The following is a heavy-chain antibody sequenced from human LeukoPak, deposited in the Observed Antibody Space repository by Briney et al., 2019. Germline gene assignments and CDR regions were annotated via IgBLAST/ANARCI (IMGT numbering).Heavy chain of an antibody. CDR1: GFTFSSYS. J-gene: IGHJ4*02. V-gene: IGHV3-21*01. D-gene: IGHD6-19*01. CDR3: ARDPSSGWYGY. Sequence: GGSLRLSCAASGFTFSSYSMNWVRQAPRKGLEWVSSISSGSSYIYYADSVKGRFTISRDNAKNSLYLQMNSLRAEDTAVYYCARDPSSGWYGYWGQGTLVTVSS. CDR2: ISSGSSYI.